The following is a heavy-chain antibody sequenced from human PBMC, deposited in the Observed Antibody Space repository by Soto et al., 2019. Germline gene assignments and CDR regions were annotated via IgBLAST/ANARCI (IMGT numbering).Heavy chain of an antibody. CDR2: IYYSGST. CDR3: AIGTSGYDRGDLFDY. D-gene: IGHD5-12*01. CDR1: GGSISSGGYY. V-gene: IGHV4-31*03. J-gene: IGHJ4*02. Sequence: QVQLQESGPGLVKPSQTLSLTCTVSGGSISSGGYYWSWIRQHPGKGLEWIGYIYYSGSTYYNPSLKIRVTVSVDPSKNQCSLKLSSVTAADTAVYYCAIGTSGYDRGDLFDYWGQGTLVTVSS.